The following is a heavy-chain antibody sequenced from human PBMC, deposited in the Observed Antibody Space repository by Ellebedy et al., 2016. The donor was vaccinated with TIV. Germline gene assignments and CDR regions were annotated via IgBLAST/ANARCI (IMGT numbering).Heavy chain of an antibody. V-gene: IGHV1-24*01. J-gene: IGHJ6*02. CDR1: GYSVTELS. CDR3: ATDGPGDPNAKPYYHYYGMDV. D-gene: IGHD2-2*01. Sequence: AASVKVSCKVSGYSVTELSIHWVRQAPGKGLEWMGGFDPEDDETVFAQNFKGRVTMTEDTFTDTAYMELSSLRSEDTAVYYCATDGPGDPNAKPYYHYYGMDVWGQGTTVTVSS. CDR2: FDPEDDET.